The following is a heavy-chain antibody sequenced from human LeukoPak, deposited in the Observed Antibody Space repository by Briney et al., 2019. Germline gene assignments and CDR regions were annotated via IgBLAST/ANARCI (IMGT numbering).Heavy chain of an antibody. CDR3: AREVFGVARAFDS. D-gene: IGHD3-3*01. V-gene: IGHV4-59*01. Sequence: ASETLSLTXTVSGGSISSYYWSWIRQPPGKGVEWIGYIYYTGSTNYNPSLKSRVTISVDTSKNQFSLKLRSVTAADTALYYCAREVFGVARAFDSWGQGTLVTVSS. J-gene: IGHJ4*02. CDR2: IYYTGST. CDR1: GGSISSYY.